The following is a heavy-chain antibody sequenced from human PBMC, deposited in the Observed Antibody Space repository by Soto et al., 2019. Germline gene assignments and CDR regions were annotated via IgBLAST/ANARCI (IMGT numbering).Heavy chain of an antibody. J-gene: IGHJ3*02. CDR3: AREPLWFGARDAFDI. CDR2: ISSSSSYI. Sequence: EVQLVESGGGLVKPGGSLRLSCAASGFTFSSYSMNWVRQAPGKGLEGVSSISSSSSYIYYADSVKGRFTISRDNAKNSLYLQMNRLRAEDTAVYYCAREPLWFGARDAFDIWCQGTMVTVSS. D-gene: IGHD3-10*01. CDR1: GFTFSSYS. V-gene: IGHV3-21*01.